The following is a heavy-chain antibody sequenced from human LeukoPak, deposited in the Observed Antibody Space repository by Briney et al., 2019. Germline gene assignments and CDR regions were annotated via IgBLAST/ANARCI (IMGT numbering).Heavy chain of an antibody. D-gene: IGHD3-10*01. CDR3: ARRLGRKFGERFYYYHYMDV. CDR2: IYHSGST. V-gene: IGHV4-38-2*02. Sequence: KPSETLSLTCTVSGYSISSGFYWGWIRQPPGKGLECIGSIYHSGSTYYNPSLKSRVTISVDTSKNQFSLKLSSVTAADTAVYYCARRLGRKFGERFYYYHYMDVWGKGTTVTISS. CDR1: GYSISSGFY. J-gene: IGHJ6*03.